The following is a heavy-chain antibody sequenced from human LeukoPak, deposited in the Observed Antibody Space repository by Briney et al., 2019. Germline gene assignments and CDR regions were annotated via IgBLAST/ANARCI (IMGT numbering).Heavy chain of an antibody. J-gene: IGHJ3*02. Sequence: PSETLSLTCTVSGGSISSYYWSWIRQPPGKGLEWIGYIYYSGSTNYNPSLKSRVTISVDTSKNQFSLKLSSVTAADTAVYYCAGGGAGYAFEIWGQGTMVTVSS. D-gene: IGHD3-10*01. V-gene: IGHV4-59*01. CDR2: IYYSGST. CDR3: AGGGAGYAFEI. CDR1: GGSISSYY.